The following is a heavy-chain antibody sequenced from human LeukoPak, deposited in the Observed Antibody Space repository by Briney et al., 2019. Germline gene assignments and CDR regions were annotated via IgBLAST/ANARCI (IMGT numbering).Heavy chain of an antibody. J-gene: IGHJ4*02. V-gene: IGHV3-66*01. CDR2: IYSGGST. D-gene: IGHD3-22*01. Sequence: GGSLRLSCAASGFTVSSNYMSWVRQAPGKGLEWVSVIYSGGSTYYADSVKGRFTISRDNSKNTLYLQMNSLRAEDTAVYCCASTYYDSSGYYYKWYYFDYWGQGTLVTVSS. CDR1: GFTVSSNY. CDR3: ASTYYDSSGYYYKWYYFDY.